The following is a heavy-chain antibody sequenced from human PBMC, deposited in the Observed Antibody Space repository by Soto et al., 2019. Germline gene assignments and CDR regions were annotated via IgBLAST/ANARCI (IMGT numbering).Heavy chain of an antibody. CDR3: ASGLRFNMDV. CDR2: ISYDGSNK. Sequence: QVQLVESGGGVVQPGRSLRLSCAASGFTFSSYAMHWVRQAPGKGLEWVAVISYDGSNKYYADSVKGRFTISRDNSKNTLYLQMNSLRAEDTAVYYCASGLRFNMDVWGQGTTVTVSS. D-gene: IGHD3-3*01. CDR1: GFTFSSYA. J-gene: IGHJ6*02. V-gene: IGHV3-30-3*01.